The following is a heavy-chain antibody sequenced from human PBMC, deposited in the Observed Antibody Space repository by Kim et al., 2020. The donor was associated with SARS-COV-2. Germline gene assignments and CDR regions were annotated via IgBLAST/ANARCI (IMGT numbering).Heavy chain of an antibody. V-gene: IGHV1-2*02. CDR3: ALAYGATFGYFDY. Sequence: YPPKVQARITMTRDTSLNTAYMELSRLTSDDTAMYYCALAYGATFGYFDYWGQGTLVAVSS. D-gene: IGHD3-16*01. J-gene: IGHJ4*02.